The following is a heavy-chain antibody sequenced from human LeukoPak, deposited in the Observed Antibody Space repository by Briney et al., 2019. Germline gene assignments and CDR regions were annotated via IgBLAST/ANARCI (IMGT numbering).Heavy chain of an antibody. J-gene: IGHJ6*03. V-gene: IGHV3-21*01. CDR1: GFIFSSYW. Sequence: GGFLRLSCAASGFIFSSYWMMWVRQAPGKGLEWVSSITSSSTYTFYADSVKGRFTISRDNARNSLYLQMNSLRAEDTAVYYCARDPYSGTYGDTYYYYMDVWGKGTTVTISS. D-gene: IGHD1-26*01. CDR2: ITSSSTYT. CDR3: ARDPYSGTYGDTYYYYMDV.